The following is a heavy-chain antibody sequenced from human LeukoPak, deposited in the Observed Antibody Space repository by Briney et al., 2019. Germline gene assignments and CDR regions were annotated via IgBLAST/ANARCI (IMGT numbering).Heavy chain of an antibody. D-gene: IGHD3-3*01. CDR1: GGSISSDGYY. V-gene: IGHV4-31*03. Sequence: SQTLSLTCTVSGGSISSDGYYWSWIRQHPGKGLEWVGYIYYSGSTYYNPSLKSRVTISVDTSKNQSSLKLSSVAAADTAVYYCARDFGDGATAFDYWGQGTLVTVSS. J-gene: IGHJ4*02. CDR3: ARDFGDGATAFDY. CDR2: IYYSGST.